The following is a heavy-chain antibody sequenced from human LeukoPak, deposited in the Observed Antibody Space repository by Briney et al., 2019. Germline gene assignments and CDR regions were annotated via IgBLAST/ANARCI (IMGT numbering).Heavy chain of an antibody. Sequence: SETLSLTCSVSGGSISTSNYYWVWIRQSPEKGLEWIGSIFHNGNAFYSPSLPSRVTMSLDTSKSQFYLRLTSVTAADTALYYCAKTKLDWLLFDFWGQGILVTVSS. CDR3: AKTKLDWLLFDF. D-gene: IGHD3-9*01. CDR1: GGSISTSNYY. V-gene: IGHV4-39*07. CDR2: IFHNGNA. J-gene: IGHJ4*02.